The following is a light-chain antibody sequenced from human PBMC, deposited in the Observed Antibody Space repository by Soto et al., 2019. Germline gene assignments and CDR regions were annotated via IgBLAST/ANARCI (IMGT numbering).Light chain of an antibody. Sequence: EIVLTQSPATLSLSPGERATLSCRASQSVGSYLAWYQQKPGQAPRLLIYEASKRATGIPARFSGSGSGTDFTLPISSLEPEEFAVYYCQQRSNWPRTFGQGTKVEIK. V-gene: IGKV3-11*01. CDR2: EAS. CDR1: QSVGSY. J-gene: IGKJ1*01. CDR3: QQRSNWPRT.